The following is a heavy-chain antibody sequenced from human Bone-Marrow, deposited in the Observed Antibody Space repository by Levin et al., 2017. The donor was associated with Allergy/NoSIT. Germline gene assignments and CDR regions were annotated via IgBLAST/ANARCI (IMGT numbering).Heavy chain of an antibody. CDR2: VKKDGGDK. D-gene: IGHD2/OR15-2a*01. V-gene: IGHV3-7*01. J-gene: IGHJ4*02. CDR3: AKNRASNDC. CDR1: GFTFSDYW. Sequence: ETLSLTCAASGFTFSDYWMSWVRQAPGKGLEWVASVKKDGGDKNYVDSVKGRFTISRDNAKNSLYLQMNSLRAEDTAVYFCAKNRASNDCWGQGTLVTVSS.